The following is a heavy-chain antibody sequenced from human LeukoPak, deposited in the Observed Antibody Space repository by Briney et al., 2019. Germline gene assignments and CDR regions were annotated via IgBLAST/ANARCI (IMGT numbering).Heavy chain of an antibody. Sequence: GGSLRLSCAAPGFTFSSYAMSWVRQAPGRGLEWVSAISGSGGSTYYADSVKGRFTISRDNSKNTLYLQMNSLRAEDTAVYYCARVVTVIDYWGQGTLVTVSS. CDR2: ISGSGGST. CDR3: ARVVTVIDY. CDR1: GFTFSSYA. V-gene: IGHV3-23*01. J-gene: IGHJ4*02. D-gene: IGHD2-21*02.